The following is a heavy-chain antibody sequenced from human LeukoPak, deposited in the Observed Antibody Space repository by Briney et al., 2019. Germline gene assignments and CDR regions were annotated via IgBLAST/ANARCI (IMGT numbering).Heavy chain of an antibody. CDR1: GFTFSGYG. Sequence: GGSLRLSCAASGFTFSGYGMSWIRQAPGKGLEWVSYISSSGSTIYYADSVKGRFTISRDNAKNSLYLQMNSLRAEDTAVYYCASLSSGWFIAFDYWGQGTLVTVSS. V-gene: IGHV3-11*01. CDR2: ISSSGSTI. CDR3: ASLSSGWFIAFDY. D-gene: IGHD6-19*01. J-gene: IGHJ4*02.